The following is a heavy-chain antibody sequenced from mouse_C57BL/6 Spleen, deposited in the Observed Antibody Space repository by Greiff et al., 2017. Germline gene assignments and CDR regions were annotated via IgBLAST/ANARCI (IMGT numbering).Heavy chain of an antibody. CDR2: IDPETGGT. CDR3: TRDRDYYAMDY. CDR1: GYTFTDYE. V-gene: IGHV1-15*01. J-gene: IGHJ4*01. Sequence: ESGAELVRPGASVTLSCKASGYTFTDYEMHWVKQTPVHGLEWIGAIDPETGGTAYNQKFKGKAILTADKSSSTAYMELRSLTSEDSAVYYCTRDRDYYAMDYWGQGTSVTVSS.